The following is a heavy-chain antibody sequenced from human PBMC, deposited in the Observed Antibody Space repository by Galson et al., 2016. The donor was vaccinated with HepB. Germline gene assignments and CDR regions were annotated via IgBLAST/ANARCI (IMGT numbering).Heavy chain of an antibody. J-gene: IGHJ5*01. CDR1: GYKFTNNG. V-gene: IGHV1-18*01. D-gene: IGHD2/OR15-2a*01. CDR2: ISAKSGDT. CDR3: ATDTQYRFDS. Sequence: SVKVSCKASGYKFTNNGISWVRQAPGQGLEWMGWISAKSGDTKYAKNFQGRVTMTRDTPTSTAYMELTSLRSDDTAMYYCATDTQYRFDSWGQGTLVAVSS.